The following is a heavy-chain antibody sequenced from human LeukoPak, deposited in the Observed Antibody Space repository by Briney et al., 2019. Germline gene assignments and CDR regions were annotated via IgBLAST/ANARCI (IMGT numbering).Heavy chain of an antibody. J-gene: IGHJ3*02. Sequence: PGGSLRLSCAASGFTFSSYEMNWVRQAPGKGLEWVSYISSSGSTIYYADSVKGRFTISRDNAKNSLYLQMNSLRAEDTAVYYCARVGVVVYAFDIWGQGTMVTVSS. CDR2: ISSSGSTI. CDR3: ARVGVVVYAFDI. CDR1: GFTFSSYE. D-gene: IGHD2-15*01. V-gene: IGHV3-48*03.